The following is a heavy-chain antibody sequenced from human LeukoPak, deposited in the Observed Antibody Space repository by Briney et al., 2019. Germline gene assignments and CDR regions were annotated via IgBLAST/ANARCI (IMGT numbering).Heavy chain of an antibody. CDR2: IYYSGST. J-gene: IGHJ4*02. CDR1: GGSISSSSYY. V-gene: IGHV4-39*07. Sequence: SETLSLTCTVSGGSISSSSYYWGWIRQPPGKGLEWIGSIYYSGSTYYNPSLKSRVTISVDTPKNQFSLKLSSVTAADTAVYYCARDGTEQLGQTFDYWGQGTLVTVSS. D-gene: IGHD6-13*01. CDR3: ARDGTEQLGQTFDY.